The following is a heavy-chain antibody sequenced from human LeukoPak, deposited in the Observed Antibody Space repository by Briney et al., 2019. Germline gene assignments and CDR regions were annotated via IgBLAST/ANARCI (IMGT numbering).Heavy chain of an antibody. J-gene: IGHJ3*01. CDR1: GYTFTGYY. CDR2: INPNSGGT. CDR3: ASYYATTGLGYAFDF. V-gene: IGHV1-2*02. D-gene: IGHD1-1*01. Sequence: ASVKVSCKASGYTFTGYYIQWMRQAPGQGLEWMGWINPNSGGTNSAQRFQGRVTMTRDMSISTAYMELSRLRSDDTAVYYCASYYATTGLGYAFDFWGQGTMVTVSS.